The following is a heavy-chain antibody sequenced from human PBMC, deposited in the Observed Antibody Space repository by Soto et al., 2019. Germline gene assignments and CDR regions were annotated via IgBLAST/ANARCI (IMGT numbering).Heavy chain of an antibody. CDR3: AREGRYCGVRDCFRSAFAL. Sequence: EVQLVESGGRLVKPGGSLRLSCAVSGFALSSYSIAWVRQAPGNGLEWVSFTFNYAGRLYYPDSVKGRFTTSRDDAKNSVYLQMNSLRAEATAVYYCAREGRYCGVRDCFRSAFALWGQGTVVSVSS. V-gene: IGHV3-21*01. D-gene: IGHD2-21*01. CDR1: GFALSSYS. J-gene: IGHJ3*01. CDR2: TFNYAGRL.